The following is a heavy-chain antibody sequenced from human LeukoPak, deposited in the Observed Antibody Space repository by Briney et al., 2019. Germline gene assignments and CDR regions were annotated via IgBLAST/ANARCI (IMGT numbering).Heavy chain of an antibody. Sequence: SETLSLTCTVSGDSISSSNSYWGWIRQPPGKGLEWIGSIYYSGNTYYNASLKSRVTISVDTSKNQFSLKLTSVTAADTAVYYCAREGPGLLWFGELLNYYYYYMDVWGKGTTVTVSS. CDR2: IYYSGNT. V-gene: IGHV4-39*02. CDR1: GDSISSSNSY. D-gene: IGHD3-10*01. CDR3: AREGPGLLWFGELLNYYYYYMDV. J-gene: IGHJ6*03.